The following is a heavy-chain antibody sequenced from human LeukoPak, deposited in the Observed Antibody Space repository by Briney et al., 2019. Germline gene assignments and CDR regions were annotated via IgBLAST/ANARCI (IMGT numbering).Heavy chain of an antibody. J-gene: IGHJ4*02. CDR2: IIPILGVP. Sequence: SVTVSCKTSADSFNSYGINWVRQAPGQGLEWMGRIIPILGVPEYAEKFQGRVTITADKSTRTAYMELSSLRYEDTAVFYCARGWSNWLIWGQGTLVTVSS. CDR3: ARGWSNWLI. D-gene: IGHD1-1*01. V-gene: IGHV1-69*04. CDR1: ADSFNSYG.